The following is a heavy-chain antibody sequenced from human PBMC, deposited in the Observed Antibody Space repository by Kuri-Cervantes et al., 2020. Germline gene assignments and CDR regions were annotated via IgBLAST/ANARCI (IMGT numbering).Heavy chain of an antibody. CDR3: ARSYYYGSGIFYYYMDV. J-gene: IGHJ6*03. CDR1: GGSISSSNW. Sequence: SETLSLTCAVSGGSISSSNWWSWVRQPPGKGLEWIGEIYHSGSTNYNPSLKSRVTISVDKSKNQFSLQLNSVTPEDTAVYYCARSYYYGSGIFYYYMDVWGKGTTVTVSS. CDR2: IYHSGST. D-gene: IGHD3-10*01. V-gene: IGHV4-4*02.